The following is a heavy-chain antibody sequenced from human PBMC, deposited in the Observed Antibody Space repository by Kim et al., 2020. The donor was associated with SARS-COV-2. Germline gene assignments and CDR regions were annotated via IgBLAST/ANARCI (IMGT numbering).Heavy chain of an antibody. V-gene: IGHV3-30-3*01. CDR3: ARVYDFWSGYQAGFDY. CDR1: GFTFSSYA. Sequence: GGSLRLSCAASGFTFSSYAMHWVRQAPGKGLEWVAVISYDGSNKYYADSVKGRFTISRDNSKNTLYLQMNSLRAEDTAVYYCARVYDFWSGYQAGFDYWGQGTLVTVSS. J-gene: IGHJ4*02. CDR2: ISYDGSNK. D-gene: IGHD3-3*01.